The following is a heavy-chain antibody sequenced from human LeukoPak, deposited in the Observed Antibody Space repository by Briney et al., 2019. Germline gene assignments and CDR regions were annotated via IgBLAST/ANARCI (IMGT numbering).Heavy chain of an antibody. V-gene: IGHV4-59*01. Sequence: PSETLSLXCTVSGGSISSYYWSWIRQPPGKGLEWIGYIYYSGSTNYNPSLKSRVTISVDTSKNQFSLKLSSVTAADTAVYYCARHAGCSSTSCVDAFDIWGQGTMVTVSS. CDR3: ARHAGCSSTSCVDAFDI. J-gene: IGHJ3*02. D-gene: IGHD2-2*01. CDR2: IYYSGST. CDR1: GGSISSYY.